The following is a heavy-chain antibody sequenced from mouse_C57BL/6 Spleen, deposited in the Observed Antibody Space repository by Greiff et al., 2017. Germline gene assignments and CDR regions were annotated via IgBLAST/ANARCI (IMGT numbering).Heavy chain of an antibody. J-gene: IGHJ3*01. CDR2: IYPGDGDT. D-gene: IGHD1-1*01. CDR3: ARGGSSGAY. V-gene: IGHV1-82*01. Sequence: QVHVKQCGPELVKPGASVKISCKASGYAFSSSWMNWVKQRPGKGLEWIGRIYPGDGDTNYNGKFKGKATLTADKSSSTAYMQLSSLTSEDSAVYFCARGGSSGAYWGQGTLVTVSA. CDR1: GYAFSSSW.